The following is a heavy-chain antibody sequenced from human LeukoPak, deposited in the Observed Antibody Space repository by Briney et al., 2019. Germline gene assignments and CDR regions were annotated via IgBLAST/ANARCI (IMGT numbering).Heavy chain of an antibody. V-gene: IGHV3-30*18. CDR3: AKTSDRSAYSSPHDY. CDR2: ISYDGSNK. CDR1: GFTFSSYG. D-gene: IGHD6-13*01. Sequence: GGSLRLSCAASGFTFSSYGMHWVRQAPGKGLEWVAVISYDGSNKYYADSVKGRFTISRDNSKNTLYLQMNSLRAEDTAVYYCAKTSDRSAYSSPHDYWGQGTLVTVSS. J-gene: IGHJ4*02.